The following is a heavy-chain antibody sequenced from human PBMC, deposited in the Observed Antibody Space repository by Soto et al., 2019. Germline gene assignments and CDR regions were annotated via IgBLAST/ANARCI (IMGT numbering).Heavy chain of an antibody. Sequence: QLHLVQSGAVVKKPGASVTVSCSASGYPVTAYYMHWVRQAPGRGLEWMGGINPATGAAKYTQTFQGRVPMPRDTSTGTVFMELSGLTSEDTAVFYWARGGGVGVAGSAAFDMWGQGTLVTVSS. CDR3: ARGGGVGVAGSAAFDM. V-gene: IGHV1-2*02. CDR1: GYPVTAYY. CDR2: INPATGAA. D-gene: IGHD3-3*01. J-gene: IGHJ3*02.